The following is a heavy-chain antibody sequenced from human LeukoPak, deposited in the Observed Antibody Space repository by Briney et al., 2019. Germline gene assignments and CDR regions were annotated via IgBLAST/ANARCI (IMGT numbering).Heavy chain of an antibody. V-gene: IGHV4-39*07. Sequence: PSETLSLTCTVSGGSISSSSYYWGWIRQPPGKGLEWIGSIYYSGSTYYNPSLKSRVTISVDTSKNQFSLKLSSVTAADTAVYYCARDPKQLPAKFQHWGQGTLVTVSS. CDR2: IYYSGST. CDR3: ARDPKQLPAKFQH. J-gene: IGHJ1*01. CDR1: GGSISSSSYY. D-gene: IGHD6-6*01.